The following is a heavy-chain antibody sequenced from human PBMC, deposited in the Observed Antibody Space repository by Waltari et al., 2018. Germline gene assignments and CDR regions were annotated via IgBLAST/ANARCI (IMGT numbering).Heavy chain of an antibody. D-gene: IGHD7-27*01. CDR2: ISDAGGII. CDR3: ARGSGVDS. Sequence: EVQLLESGGGLVQPGGSLRLSCAASGFTFSTYVMNGVRQAPGKGLEWVSSISDAGGIINYADSVKGRFTISRDNSKNTLYLQMNSLRVDDTAVYYCARGSGVDSWGQGTLVTISS. J-gene: IGHJ4*02. V-gene: IGHV3-23*01. CDR1: GFTFSTYV.